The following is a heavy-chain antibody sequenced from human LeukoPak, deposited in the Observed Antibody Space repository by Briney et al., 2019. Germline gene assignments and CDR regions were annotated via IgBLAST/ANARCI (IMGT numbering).Heavy chain of an antibody. CDR3: AREGIAVAGIDY. J-gene: IGHJ4*02. Sequence: SQTLSLTCAISGDSVSSNSVTWNWIRQSPSRGLEWLGRTYYRSTWYNDYPVSVKSRITINPDTSKNQFSLQLNSVTPEDTAVYYCAREGIAVAGIDYWGQGTLVTVSS. CDR2: TYYRSTWYN. CDR1: GDSVSSNSVT. D-gene: IGHD6-19*01. V-gene: IGHV6-1*01.